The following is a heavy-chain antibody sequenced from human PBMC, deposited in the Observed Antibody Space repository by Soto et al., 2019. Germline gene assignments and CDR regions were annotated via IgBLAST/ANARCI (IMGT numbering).Heavy chain of an antibody. CDR3: AQAHSGSYGIHG. CDR1: GGSFISTNY. J-gene: IGHJ4*02. Sequence: QVQLQESGPGLVNPWETFSLAGTVSGGSFISTNYWTWVRQPPGKGLGWMGEIYQSGSTNSNPSLKSRISISFDMSKNQFSLNLSSATAADTAVYYCAQAHSGSYGIHGWGQGTLVTVSS. V-gene: IGHV4-4*02. D-gene: IGHD1-26*01. CDR2: IYQSGST.